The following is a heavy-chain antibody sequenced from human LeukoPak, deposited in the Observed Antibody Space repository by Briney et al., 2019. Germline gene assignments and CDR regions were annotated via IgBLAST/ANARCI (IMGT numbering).Heavy chain of an antibody. Sequence: PSETLSLTCTVSGGSISSGGYYWSWIRQHPGKGLEWIGYIYYSGSTYYNPSLKSRVTISVDTSKNQFSLKLSSVTAADTAVYYCARDSGSASYYYYGMYVWGQGTTVTVSS. CDR3: ARDSGSASYYYYGMYV. D-gene: IGHD1-26*01. CDR2: IYYSGST. CDR1: GGSISSGGYY. V-gene: IGHV4-31*03. J-gene: IGHJ6*02.